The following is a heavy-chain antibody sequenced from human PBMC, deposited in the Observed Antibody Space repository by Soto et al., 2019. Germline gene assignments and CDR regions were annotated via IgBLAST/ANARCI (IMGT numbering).Heavy chain of an antibody. Sequence: ASVKVSCKXSGYTFTGYYMHWVRQAPGQGLEWMGWINPNSGGTNYAQKFQGRVTMTRDTSISTAYMELSRLRSDDTAVYYCARERDTAHHYYGMDVWGQGTTVTVSS. CDR1: GYTFTGYY. CDR3: ARERDTAHHYYGMDV. CDR2: INPNSGGT. D-gene: IGHD5-18*01. J-gene: IGHJ6*02. V-gene: IGHV1-2*02.